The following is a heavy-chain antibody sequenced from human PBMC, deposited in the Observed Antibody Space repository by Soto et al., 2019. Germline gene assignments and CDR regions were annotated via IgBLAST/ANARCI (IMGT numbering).Heavy chain of an antibody. CDR1: GGSFSRYY. D-gene: IGHD2-15*01. Sequence: QVQLQQWGAGLLKPSETLSLTCAVYGGSFSRYYWSWIRQPPGKGLERIGEINHSGSTNYNPSLQRRIPIPVDTSKTEFSLELRSVSAANKDMYYCARDAPRYSRSGSRNSGRAYWRQRPLVTVSS. CDR2: INHSGST. V-gene: IGHV4-34*01. CDR3: ARDAPRYSRSGSRNSGRAY. J-gene: IGHJ4*02.